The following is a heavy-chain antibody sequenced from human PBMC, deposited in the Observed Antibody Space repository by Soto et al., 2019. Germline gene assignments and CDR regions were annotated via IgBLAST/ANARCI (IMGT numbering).Heavy chain of an antibody. V-gene: IGHV5-51*01. D-gene: IGHD3-22*01. CDR1: GYSFTSYW. CDR3: ARQGGYYDSSGSENAFDI. CDR2: ICPGDSDT. Sequence: GESLKISCKGSGYSFTSYWIGWVRQMPGKGLEWMGIICPGDSDTRYSPSFQGQVTISADKSISTAYLQWSSLKASDTAMYYCARQGGYYDSSGSENAFDIWGQGTMVTVSS. J-gene: IGHJ3*02.